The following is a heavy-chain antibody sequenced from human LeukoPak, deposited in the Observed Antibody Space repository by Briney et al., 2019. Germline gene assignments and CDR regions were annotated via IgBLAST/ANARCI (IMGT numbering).Heavy chain of an antibody. CDR2: VYYSGRT. CDR3: VREASTSYYDSSGYYRQTETFDV. V-gene: IGHV4-61*01. Sequence: SETLSHTCAVSGDSVSSDSYYWQWIRRSPGKGLEWVGFVYYSGRTKYNPSLKSRVAMSIDTSKNQVSLRLRSVTAADTAMYFCVREASTSYYDSSGYYRQTETFDVWGLGTMVTVSS. D-gene: IGHD3-22*01. CDR1: GDSVSSDSYY. J-gene: IGHJ3*01.